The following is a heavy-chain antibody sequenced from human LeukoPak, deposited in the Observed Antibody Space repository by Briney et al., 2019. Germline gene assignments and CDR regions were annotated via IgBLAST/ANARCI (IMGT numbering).Heavy chain of an antibody. CDR3: ARHTLWFGESSLDY. V-gene: IGHV3-9*01. J-gene: IGHJ4*02. Sequence: PGGSLRLSCAASGFTFDDYAMHWVRQAPGKGLEWVSGISWNSGSIGYADSVKGRFTISRDNAKNSLYLQMNSLRAEDTAVYYCARHTLWFGESSLDYWGQGTLVTVSS. D-gene: IGHD3-10*01. CDR1: GFTFDDYA. CDR2: ISWNSGSI.